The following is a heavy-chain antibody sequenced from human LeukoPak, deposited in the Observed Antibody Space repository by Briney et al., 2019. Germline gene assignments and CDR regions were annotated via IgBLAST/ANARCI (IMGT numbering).Heavy chain of an antibody. Sequence: ETLSLTCTVSGYYISTGYYWGWVRQAPGKGLEWVSAISGSGGSTYYADSVKGRFTISRDNSKNTLYLQMNSLRAEDTAVYYCAKGGWELLLGYYYYYYMDVWGKGTTVTISS. CDR1: GYYISTGYY. D-gene: IGHD1-26*01. J-gene: IGHJ6*03. V-gene: IGHV3-23*01. CDR2: ISGSGGST. CDR3: AKGGWELLLGYYYYYYMDV.